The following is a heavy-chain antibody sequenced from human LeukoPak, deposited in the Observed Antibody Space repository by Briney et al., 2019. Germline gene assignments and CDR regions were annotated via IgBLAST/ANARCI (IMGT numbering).Heavy chain of an antibody. J-gene: IGHJ6*03. Sequence: ASVKVSCKASGYTFTSYGISWVRQAPGQGLEWMGWISAYNGNTNYAQKLQGRVTMTTDTSTSTAYMELRSLRSDDTAVYYCARAPPRHTIFGVVISLPKRGYYYMDVWGKGTTVTVSS. V-gene: IGHV1-18*01. D-gene: IGHD3-3*01. CDR3: ARAPPRHTIFGVVISLPKRGYYYMDV. CDR2: ISAYNGNT. CDR1: GYTFTSYG.